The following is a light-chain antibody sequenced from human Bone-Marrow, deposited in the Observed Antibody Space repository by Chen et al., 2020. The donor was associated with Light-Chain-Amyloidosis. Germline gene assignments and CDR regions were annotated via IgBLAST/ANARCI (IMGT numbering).Light chain of an antibody. CDR1: IGAIVNSYN. V-gene: IGLV5-45*03. CDR3: MIWYNNAVV. CDR2: YKSDLDY. J-gene: IGLJ2*01. Sequence: QAVLTQPSSLSASPRASVRLTRTLRIGAIVNSYNMYWYQQKSGSPPQYPLNYKSDLDYQQGSGVPSRFSASKDASANAGILVLAGLQPEDEADYYCMIWYNNAVVFGGGTKLIVL.